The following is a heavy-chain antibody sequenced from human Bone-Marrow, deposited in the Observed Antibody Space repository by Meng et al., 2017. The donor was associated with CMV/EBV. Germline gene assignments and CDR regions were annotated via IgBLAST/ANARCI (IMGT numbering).Heavy chain of an antibody. D-gene: IGHD2-2*01. Sequence: LRLSCTVSGGSISSGGYYWSWIRQHPGKGLEWIGYIYYSGSTYYNPSLKSRVTISVDTSKNQFSLKLSSVTAADTAVYYCARDLIVPAAMGYYYYGMDVWGQGTTVTVSS. CDR1: GGSISSGGYY. J-gene: IGHJ6*02. CDR3: ARDLIVPAAMGYYYYGMDV. V-gene: IGHV4-31*03. CDR2: IYYSGST.